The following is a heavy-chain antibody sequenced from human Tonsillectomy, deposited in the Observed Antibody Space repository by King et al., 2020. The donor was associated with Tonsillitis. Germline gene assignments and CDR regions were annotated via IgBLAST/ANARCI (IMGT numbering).Heavy chain of an antibody. J-gene: IGHJ4*02. V-gene: IGHV3-66*01. CDR3: ARDXXTSDTDY. Sequence: VQLVESGGGLVQPGGSLRLSCAASGFTVSNNYMSWVRQAPGKGLEWVSVIYSGGLTYYADSVKGRFTISRDNSKDTLYLQMNSLRVEDTAVYYCARDXXTSDTDYWXXGTLVTVXS. D-gene: IGHD1-26*01. CDR1: GFTVSNNY. CDR2: IYSGGLT.